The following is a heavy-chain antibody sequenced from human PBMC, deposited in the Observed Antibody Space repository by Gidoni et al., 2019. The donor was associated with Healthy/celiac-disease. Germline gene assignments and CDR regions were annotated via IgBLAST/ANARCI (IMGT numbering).Heavy chain of an antibody. CDR2: ISSSSSYI. Sequence: EVQLVESGGGLVTPGGSLRLSCAASGFTFSSYSMNWVRQAPGTRLEWVSSISSSSSYIYYADSWKGRFTISRDNAKNSLYLQMNSLRAEDTAVYYCARDVGSEDDYGQNWFDPWGQGTLVTVSS. D-gene: IGHD4-17*01. CDR1: GFTFSSYS. CDR3: ARDVGSEDDYGQNWFDP. J-gene: IGHJ5*02. V-gene: IGHV3-21*01.